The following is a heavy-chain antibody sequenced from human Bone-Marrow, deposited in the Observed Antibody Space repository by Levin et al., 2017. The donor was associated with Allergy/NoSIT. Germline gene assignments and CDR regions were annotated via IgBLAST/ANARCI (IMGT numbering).Heavy chain of an antibody. D-gene: IGHD3-3*01. J-gene: IGHJ5*02. CDR2: IIPNSGGT. Sequence: VASVKVSCKASGYTFTANYLHWLRQAPGQGLEWVGRIIPNSGGTKFAEKFQGRVTITRDTSISTIYLEVRSLRSDDTAVYFCARTPNPRSDEWFIDLWGQGTLVTVSS. V-gene: IGHV1-2*06. CDR3: ARTPNPRSDEWFIDL. CDR1: GYTFTANY.